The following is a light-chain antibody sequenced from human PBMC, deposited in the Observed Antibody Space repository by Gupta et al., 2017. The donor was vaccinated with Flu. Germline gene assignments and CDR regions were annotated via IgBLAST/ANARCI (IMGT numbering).Light chain of an antibody. V-gene: IGLV3-21*01. CDR1: SIGSEN. CDR2: DDD. J-gene: IGLJ3*02. CDR3: QEWDAITDNWV. Sequence: SIGSENVNCYQPNPGHAPVLLMYDDDCRHSATPERFSGTNSGTTATVTIIRVEAGDEADYYCQEWDAITDNWVFGGGTGLTVL.